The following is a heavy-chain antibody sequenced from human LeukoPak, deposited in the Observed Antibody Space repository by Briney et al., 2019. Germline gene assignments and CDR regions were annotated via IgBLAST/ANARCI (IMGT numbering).Heavy chain of an antibody. CDR1: GFTFGSYA. D-gene: IGHD3-10*01. CDR3: AKALYGSGSYPFQH. J-gene: IGHJ1*01. CDR2: ISGSGGST. Sequence: GGSLRLSCAASGFTFGSYAMSWVRQAPGKGLEWVSAISGSGGSTYYADSVKGRFTISRDNSKNTLYLQMNSLRAEDTAVYYCAKALYGSGSYPFQHWGQGTLVTVSS. V-gene: IGHV3-23*01.